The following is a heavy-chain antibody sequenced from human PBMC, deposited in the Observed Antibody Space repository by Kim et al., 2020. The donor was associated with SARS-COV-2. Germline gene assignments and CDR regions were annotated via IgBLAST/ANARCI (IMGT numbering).Heavy chain of an antibody. CDR3: ARTYLEWDPSGMDV. D-gene: IGHD3-3*01. J-gene: IGHJ6*02. V-gene: IGHV3-7*01. Sequence: DSVKGRFTISRDNAKNSLYLQMNSLRAEDTAVYYCARTYLEWDPSGMDVWGQGTTVTVSS.